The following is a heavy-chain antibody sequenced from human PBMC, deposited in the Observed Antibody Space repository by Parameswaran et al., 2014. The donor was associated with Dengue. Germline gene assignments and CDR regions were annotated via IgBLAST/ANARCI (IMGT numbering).Heavy chain of an antibody. Sequence: VRQMPGKGVEWVSGISGSGGGTYYADSVKGRFTISRDNAKNTLYLQMNSLRAEDTAVYYCAKDEARGTYQKPTNFDYWGQGTLVTVSS. J-gene: IGHJ4*02. D-gene: IGHD1-26*01. CDR3: AKDEARGTYQKPTNFDY. V-gene: IGHV3-23*01. CDR2: ISGSGGGT.